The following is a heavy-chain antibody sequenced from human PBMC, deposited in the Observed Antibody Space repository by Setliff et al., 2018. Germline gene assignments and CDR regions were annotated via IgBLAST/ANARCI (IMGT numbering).Heavy chain of an antibody. Sequence: PSETLSLTCAASGGTFTYYYWTWIRQSPAKGLEWIGEINHSGSTNYNPSLKSRVTISVDTSKNQFSLKLSSVTAADTAVYYCARGHPPSDSSGYYYAYWGQGTLVTVSS. CDR3: ARGHPPSDSSGYYYAY. D-gene: IGHD3-22*01. CDR2: INHSGST. V-gene: IGHV4-34*01. J-gene: IGHJ4*02. CDR1: GGTFTYYY.